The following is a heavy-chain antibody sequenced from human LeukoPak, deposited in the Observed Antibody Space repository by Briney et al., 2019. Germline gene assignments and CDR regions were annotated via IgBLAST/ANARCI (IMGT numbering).Heavy chain of an antibody. CDR2: IKQDGSEK. J-gene: IGHJ5*02. CDR1: GFTFSDYW. D-gene: IGHD3-10*01. CDR3: AKDLRPYYYGSGSYYIPDWFDP. V-gene: IGHV3-7*01. Sequence: GGSLRLSCAASGFTFSDYWMSWVRQAPGRGLEWVANIKQDGSEKYYVDSVKGRFTISRDNSKNTLYLQMNSLRAEDTAVYYCAKDLRPYYYGSGSYYIPDWFDPWGQGTLVTVSS.